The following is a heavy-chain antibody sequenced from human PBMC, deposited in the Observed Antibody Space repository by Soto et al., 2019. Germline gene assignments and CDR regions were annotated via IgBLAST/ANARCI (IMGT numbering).Heavy chain of an antibody. V-gene: IGHV5-51*01. D-gene: IGHD1-26*01. CDR1: GYSFTSYW. CDR2: IYPGDSDT. Sequence: PGESLKISFKGSGYSFTSYWSGWVRQMPGKGLEWMGIIYPGDSDTGYSPSFQGQVTISADKSISTAYLQWSSLKASDTAMYYCARHRRGELRRDAFDIWGPGTMVTVSS. J-gene: IGHJ3*02. CDR3: ARHRRGELRRDAFDI.